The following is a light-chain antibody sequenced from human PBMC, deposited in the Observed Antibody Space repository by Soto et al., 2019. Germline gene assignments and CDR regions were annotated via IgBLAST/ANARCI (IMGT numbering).Light chain of an antibody. J-gene: IGKJ5*01. Sequence: EVVLTQSPGTLSLSPGERATLSCRASQSVGSKFLAWYQQKPGQAPRLLIYGVSNRATGIPDRFSGSGSGTDFTLTISRLEPEDFAAYYCQQYGGSPPITFGQGTRLEIK. V-gene: IGKV3-20*01. CDR2: GVS. CDR3: QQYGGSPPIT. CDR1: QSVGSKF.